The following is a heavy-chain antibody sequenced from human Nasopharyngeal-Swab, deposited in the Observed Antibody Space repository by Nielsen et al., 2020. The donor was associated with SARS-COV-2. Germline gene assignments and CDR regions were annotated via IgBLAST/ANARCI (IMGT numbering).Heavy chain of an antibody. CDR1: GFTVSSNY. V-gene: IGHV3-53*01. CDR2: IYSGSST. J-gene: IGHJ4*02. D-gene: IGHD3-10*01. CDR3: AKEVDPRLWFGDLALDY. Sequence: GESLKISCAASGFTVSSNYMSWVRQAPGKGLEWVSVIYSGSSTYYVDSVKGRFTISRDNSQNTLFLQMNSLRAEDTAVYYCAKEVDPRLWFGDLALDYWGQGTLVTVSS.